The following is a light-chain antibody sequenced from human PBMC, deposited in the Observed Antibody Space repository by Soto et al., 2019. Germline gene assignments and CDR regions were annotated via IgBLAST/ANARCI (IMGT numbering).Light chain of an antibody. CDR3: QQRYATPRT. CDR1: QRISTF. J-gene: IGKJ1*01. Sequence: DIQMTQSPSSLYASVDDRVSVTCRASQRISTFLNWYQQRPGEAPKLLIYPASSLQSGVPSRFSGSGSGADFTRTISSLQPEDFATYYCQQRYATPRTLGQGTKVELK. V-gene: IGKV1-39*01. CDR2: PAS.